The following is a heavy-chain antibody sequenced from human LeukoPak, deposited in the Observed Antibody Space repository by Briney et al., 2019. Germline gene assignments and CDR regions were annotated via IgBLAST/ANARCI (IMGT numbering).Heavy chain of an antibody. V-gene: IGHV3-21*01. CDR1: GFTFSSYS. CDR2: ISSSSNYI. D-gene: IGHD5-24*01. Sequence: GGSLRLSCAASGFTFSSYSMNWVRQAPGKGLEWVPSISSSSNYIYYADSVKGRFTISRDNAKNSLYLQMNSLRAEDTAVYYCACNRWLQSPFDYWGQGTLVTVSS. CDR3: ACNRWLQSPFDY. J-gene: IGHJ4*02.